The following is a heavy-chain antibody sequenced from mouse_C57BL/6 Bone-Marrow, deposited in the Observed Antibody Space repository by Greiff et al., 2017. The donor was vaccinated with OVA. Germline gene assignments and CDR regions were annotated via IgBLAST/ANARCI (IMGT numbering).Heavy chain of an antibody. D-gene: IGHD1-1*01. J-gene: IGHJ1*03. CDR2: IYPSDSYA. CDR3: GRPYFGSSYGYFDV. CDR1: GYTFTSYW. V-gene: IGHV1-69*01. Sequence: VQLQQPGAELVMPGASVKLSCKASGYTFTSYWMHWVKQRPGQGLEWIGDIYPSDSYANYNQKFKGKSTLTADKSSSTAYMQLSSLTSEDSAVYYCGRPYFGSSYGYFDVWGTGTPGTVSS.